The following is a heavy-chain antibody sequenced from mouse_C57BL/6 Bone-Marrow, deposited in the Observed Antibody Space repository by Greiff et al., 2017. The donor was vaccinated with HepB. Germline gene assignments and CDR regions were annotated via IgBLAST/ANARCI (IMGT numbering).Heavy chain of an antibody. CDR1: GYTFTSYW. CDR3: ARLEGGSSYGYYAMDY. J-gene: IGHJ4*01. D-gene: IGHD1-1*01. Sequence: QVQLQQPGAELVKPGASVKMSCKASGYTFTSYWITWVKQRPGQGLEWIGDIYPGSGSTNYNEKFKSKATLAVDTSSSTAYMQLSSLTSEDSAVYYCARLEGGSSYGYYAMDYWGQGTSVTVSS. V-gene: IGHV1-55*01. CDR2: IYPGSGST.